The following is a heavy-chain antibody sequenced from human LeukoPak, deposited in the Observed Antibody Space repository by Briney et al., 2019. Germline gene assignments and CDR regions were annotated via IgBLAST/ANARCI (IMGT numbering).Heavy chain of an antibody. CDR2: IHTSGST. D-gene: IGHD2-15*01. Sequence: SETLSLTCTVSGGSSSTNYCTWIWQPPRPGKELIVNIHTSGSTSYNPSLKSRVTMSIDTSKNQFSLRLSSVTAADTAVYYCVRPGQSSWWVYFNYWAGEPWSPSPQ. J-gene: IGHJ4*02. CDR3: VRPGQSSWWVYFNY. V-gene: IGHV4-4*09. CDR1: GGSSSTNY.